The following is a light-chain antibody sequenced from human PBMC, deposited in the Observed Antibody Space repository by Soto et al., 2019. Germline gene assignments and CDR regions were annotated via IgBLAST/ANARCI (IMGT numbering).Light chain of an antibody. CDR1: QDISNY. V-gene: IGKV1-33*01. CDR2: DAS. CDR3: QQYDNLLIT. J-gene: IGKJ5*01. Sequence: DLQMTQSPSSLSASVGDRGTITCQASQDISNYLNWYQQKPGKAPKLLIYDASNLETGVPSRFSGSGSGTDFTFTISSLQPEDIATYYCQQYDNLLITFGQGTRLEIK.